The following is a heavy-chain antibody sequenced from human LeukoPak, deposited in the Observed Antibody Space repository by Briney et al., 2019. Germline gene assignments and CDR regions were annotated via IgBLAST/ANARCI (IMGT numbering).Heavy chain of an antibody. CDR2: IQASGTT. CDR1: GSSITGFH. CDR3: ARLDSCGADSCIDS. V-gene: IGHV4-59*01. J-gene: IGHJ4*02. D-gene: IGHD2-21*01. Sequence: SETLSLTCSVSGSSITGFHWGWIRQPPGKGLEWIGYIQASGTTKHNPSLKSRVTISIDTSKAQFSLNVNSVSAAETAMYYCARLDSCGADSCIDSWGQGNLVIVSS.